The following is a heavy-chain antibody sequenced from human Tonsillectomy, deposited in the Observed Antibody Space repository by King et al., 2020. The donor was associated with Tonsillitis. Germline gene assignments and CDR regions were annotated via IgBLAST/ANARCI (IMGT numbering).Heavy chain of an antibody. D-gene: IGHD5-24*01. J-gene: IGHJ2*01. Sequence: QLVQSGAEVKKPGSSVKVSCKASGGTFRTYSINWVRQAPGQGLEWMGGIIPIYGTTYFSQEFQGRVTITADESTRTAYMEVISLRADDTAVYYCSSDRRDGYNSDWYFDLWGRGTLVTVSS. V-gene: IGHV1-69*12. CDR1: GGTFRTYS. CDR3: SSDRRDGYNSDWYFDL. CDR2: IIPIYGTT.